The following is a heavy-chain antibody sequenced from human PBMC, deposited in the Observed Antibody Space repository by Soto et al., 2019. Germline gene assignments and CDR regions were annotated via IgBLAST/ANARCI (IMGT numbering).Heavy chain of an antibody. V-gene: IGHV1-69*13. CDR3: ARGGYGYYYDSSGPYDAFDI. Sequence: GASVKVSCKASGGTFSSYAISWVRQAPGQGLEWMGGIIPIFGTANYAQKFQGRVTITADESTSTAYMELSSLRSEDTAVYYCARGGYGYYYDSSGPYDAFDIWGQGTMVTVS. CDR1: GGTFSSYA. CDR2: IIPIFGTA. J-gene: IGHJ3*02. D-gene: IGHD3-22*01.